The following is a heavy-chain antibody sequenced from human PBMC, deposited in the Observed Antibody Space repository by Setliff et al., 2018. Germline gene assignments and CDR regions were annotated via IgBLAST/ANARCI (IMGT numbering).Heavy chain of an antibody. V-gene: IGHV4-61*09. CDR3: VRQGLDTGRTRWWFDP. D-gene: IGHD5-18*01. CDR2: ISPSGST. CDR1: GASITSGGFY. Sequence: SETLSLTCSVSGASITSGGFYWTWIRQPAGKGLEWIGHISPSGSTTYNPSVKSRVTISVDTSKNQFSLKLSSVTAADTAVYYCVRQGLDTGRTRWWFDPWGQGTLVTVSS. J-gene: IGHJ5*02.